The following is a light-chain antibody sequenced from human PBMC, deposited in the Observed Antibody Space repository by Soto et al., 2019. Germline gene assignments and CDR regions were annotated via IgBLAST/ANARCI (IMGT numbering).Light chain of an antibody. CDR3: QQYGSSPFT. CDR2: GAY. CDR1: QTVTSSY. V-gene: IGKV3-20*01. J-gene: IGKJ4*01. Sequence: EIVLTQSPGTLSLSPGERATLSCRASQTVTSSYLAWYQQKPGQAPRLLIYGAYSRATGIPDRFRVGGSGTDFTLTISRLEPEDFAVYYCQQYGSSPFTFGGGTKVEIK.